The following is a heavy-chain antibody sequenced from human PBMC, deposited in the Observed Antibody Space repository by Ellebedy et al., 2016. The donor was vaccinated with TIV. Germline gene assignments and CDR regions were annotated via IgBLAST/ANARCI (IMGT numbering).Heavy chain of an antibody. J-gene: IGHJ4*02. Sequence: GGSLRLXXAASGFTFSSYGMHWVRQAPGKGLEWVAVISYDGSNKYYADSVKGRFTISRDNSKNTLYLQMNSLRAEDTALYYCAKVGYGTTFDYWGQGTLVTVSS. CDR2: ISYDGSNK. V-gene: IGHV3-30*18. CDR1: GFTFSSYG. CDR3: AKVGYGTTFDY. D-gene: IGHD5-18*01.